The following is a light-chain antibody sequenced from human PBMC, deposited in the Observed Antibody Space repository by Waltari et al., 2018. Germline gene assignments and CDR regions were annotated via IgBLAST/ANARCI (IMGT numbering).Light chain of an antibody. CDR1: SGSIASNY. CDR2: EDN. CDR3: QSYDSSSWV. V-gene: IGLV6-57*01. J-gene: IGLJ3*02. Sequence: NFMLTQPHSVSESPGKTVTISCTRSSGSIASNYVQWYQQRPGGSPTTVIYEDNQRPSGVPDRFSGSIDSSSNSASLTISGLETEDEADYYCQSYDSSSWVFGGGTKLTVL.